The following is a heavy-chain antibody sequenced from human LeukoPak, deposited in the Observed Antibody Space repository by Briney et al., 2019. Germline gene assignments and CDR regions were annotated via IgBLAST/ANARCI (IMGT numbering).Heavy chain of an antibody. Sequence: ASVKVSCKASGGTFSSYAISWVRQAPGQGLEWMGGIIPIFGTANYAQKFQGRVTITADKSTSTAYMELSSLRSEDTAVYYCARGDGYSSPYYFDYWGQGTLVTVPS. CDR1: GGTFSSYA. V-gene: IGHV1-69*06. D-gene: IGHD5-18*01. J-gene: IGHJ4*02. CDR2: IIPIFGTA. CDR3: ARGDGYSSPYYFDY.